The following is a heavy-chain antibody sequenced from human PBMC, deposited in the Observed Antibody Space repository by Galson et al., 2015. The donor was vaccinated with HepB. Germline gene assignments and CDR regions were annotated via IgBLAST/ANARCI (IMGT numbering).Heavy chain of an antibody. CDR3: ARGITSITIFGVAYFDY. CDR1: GGTFSSYA. Sequence: SVKVSCKASGGTFSSYAISWVRQAPGQGLEWMGGIIPIFGTANYAQKFQGRVTITADESTSTAYMELSSLRSEDTAVYYCARGITSITIFGVAYFDYWGQGTLVTVSS. J-gene: IGHJ4*02. D-gene: IGHD3-3*01. CDR2: IIPIFGTA. V-gene: IGHV1-69*13.